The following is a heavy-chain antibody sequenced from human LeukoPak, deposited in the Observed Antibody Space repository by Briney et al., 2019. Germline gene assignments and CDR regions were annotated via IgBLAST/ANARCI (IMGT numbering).Heavy chain of an antibody. CDR3: ARGNYCTNGVCYGPDYFQH. CDR2: IYYSGST. V-gene: IGHV4-59*08. D-gene: IGHD2-8*01. Sequence: SETLSLTCTVSGGFISGYYWSWIRQPPGKGLEWIGYIYYSGSTNYNPSLKSRVTISVDTSKNQFSLKLSSVTAADTAVYYCARGNYCTNGVCYGPDYFQHWGQGTLVTVSS. CDR1: GGFISGYY. J-gene: IGHJ1*01.